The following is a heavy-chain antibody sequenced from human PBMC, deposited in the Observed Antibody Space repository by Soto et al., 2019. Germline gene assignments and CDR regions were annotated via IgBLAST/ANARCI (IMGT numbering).Heavy chain of an antibody. Sequence: PGGSLNLSCASSGFTFSNYGMNWGRQAPGKGLEWVSGISTNGDTANYADSVKGRFTISRDNSKNALYMQMNGLRPEDTAVYYCAKDLSRWPHYAFDSWGQGTLVTVSS. CDR1: GFTFSNYG. CDR3: AKDLSRWPHYAFDS. D-gene: IGHD4-17*01. V-gene: IGHV3-23*01. CDR2: ISTNGDTA. J-gene: IGHJ5*01.